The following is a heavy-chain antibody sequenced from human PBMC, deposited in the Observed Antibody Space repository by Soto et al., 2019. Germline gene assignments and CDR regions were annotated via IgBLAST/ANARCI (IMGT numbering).Heavy chain of an antibody. CDR2: VFSRGGT. CDR3: AASRGYDSSGYSGYYYGMDV. V-gene: IGHV4-59*11. J-gene: IGHJ6*02. Sequence: SETLSLTCNVSGGSLTDHYWTWIRQPPGKGLEWIGCVFSRGGTYYEPSLKSRVTISLDTSKNQFSLRLTSMTTDDTALYYCAASRGYDSSGYSGYYYGMDVWGQGTTVTVSS. CDR1: GGSLTDHY. D-gene: IGHD3-22*01.